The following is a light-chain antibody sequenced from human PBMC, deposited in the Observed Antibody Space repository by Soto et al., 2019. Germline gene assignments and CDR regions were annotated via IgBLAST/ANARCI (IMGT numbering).Light chain of an antibody. J-gene: IGKJ1*01. CDR2: GAS. Sequence: EIVLTQSPGTLSLSPGERATLSCRASQSVSSSYFAWYQQRFGQAPRLLIYGASSRATGIPDRFSGSGSGTDFTLTISRLEPEDVAVYYCQQYGSSSWTFGQGTKVEIK. CDR1: QSVSSSY. CDR3: QQYGSSSWT. V-gene: IGKV3-20*01.